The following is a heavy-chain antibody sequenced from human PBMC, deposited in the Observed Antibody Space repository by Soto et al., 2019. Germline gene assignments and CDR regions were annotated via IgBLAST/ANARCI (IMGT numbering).Heavy chain of an antibody. Sequence: PSETLSLTCAVYGGSFSGYYLSWIRQTPGKRLEWIGDINHGGSANYNPSLKSRVTFSLDPSKNQFSLKLSSVIAADTAVYYCARYSSSWSKYVQHWGRGTLVTVSS. V-gene: IGHV4-34*01. CDR1: GGSFSGYY. CDR3: ARYSSSWSKYVQH. CDR2: INHGGSA. J-gene: IGHJ1*01. D-gene: IGHD6-13*01.